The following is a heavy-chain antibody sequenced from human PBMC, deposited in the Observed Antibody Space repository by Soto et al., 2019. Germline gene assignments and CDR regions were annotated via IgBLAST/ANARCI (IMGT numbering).Heavy chain of an antibody. CDR2: IKQDGSEK. CDR3: ARDGYSRGYYYYGMDV. CDR1: GFTFSSYW. D-gene: IGHD4-4*01. Sequence: LRLSCAASGFTFSSYWMSWVRQAPGKGLEWVANIKQDGSEKYYADSVKGRFTISRDNAKNSLYLQMNSLRAEDTAVYYCARDGYSRGYYYYGMDVWGQGTTVTVSS. J-gene: IGHJ6*02. V-gene: IGHV3-7*03.